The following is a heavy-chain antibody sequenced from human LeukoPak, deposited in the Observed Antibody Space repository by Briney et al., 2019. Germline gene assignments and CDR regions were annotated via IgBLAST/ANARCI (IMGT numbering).Heavy chain of an antibody. Sequence: GGSLRLSCAASGSTFSSYDMNWVRQAPGKGLEWVSSISSSSSYIYYTDSLKGRFTISRDNAKNSLFLQMNSLRAEDTAVYYCARVQGYYYYIDVWGKGTTVTVSS. D-gene: IGHD3-10*01. CDR3: ARVQGYYYYIDV. J-gene: IGHJ6*03. V-gene: IGHV3-21*01. CDR1: GSTFSSYD. CDR2: ISSSSSYI.